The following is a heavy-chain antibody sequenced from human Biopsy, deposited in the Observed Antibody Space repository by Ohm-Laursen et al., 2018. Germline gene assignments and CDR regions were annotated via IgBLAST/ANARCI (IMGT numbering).Heavy chain of an antibody. J-gene: IGHJ4*02. CDR3: ATAAYAPPYFDL. CDR2: ITGGGNYI. D-gene: IGHD4-17*01. CDR1: GVTLSGYA. V-gene: IGHV3-21*06. Sequence: GSLRLSCTASGVTLSGYAMNWVRQAPGKDLEWVSSITGGGNYINYADSVRGRFTISRDNSKNSVYLVMSSLRAEDTAVYFCATAAYAPPYFDLWGRGTVVTVSS.